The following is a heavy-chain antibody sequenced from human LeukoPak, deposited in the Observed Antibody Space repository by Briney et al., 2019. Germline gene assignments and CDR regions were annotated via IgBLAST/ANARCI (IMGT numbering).Heavy chain of an antibody. D-gene: IGHD3-16*02. CDR2: ISAYNGNT. Sequence: GASVKVSCKASGGTFSSYAISWVRQAPGQGLEWMGWISAYNGNTNYAQKLQGRVTMTTDTSTSTAYMELRSLRSDDTAGYFCARGGVTFGGVIVRLDYWGQGTLVTVSS. CDR3: ARGGVTFGGVIVRLDY. J-gene: IGHJ4*02. V-gene: IGHV1-18*01. CDR1: GGTFSSYA.